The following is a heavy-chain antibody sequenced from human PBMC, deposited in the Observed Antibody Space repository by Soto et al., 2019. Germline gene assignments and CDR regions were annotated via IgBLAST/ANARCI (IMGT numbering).Heavy chain of an antibody. CDR3: ARQAVCASRVKTSSYHGMDV. D-gene: IGHD6-13*01. Sequence: LSLSGAASGFTFSDYYMSWIRQAPGKGLEWVAYSSSSGSTIYYADSGKGRFTISRDNAKNSLYLQMNSLRAEDTAVYYCARQAVCASRVKTSSYHGMDVWGQGTTVPVSS. J-gene: IGHJ6*01. CDR1: GFTFSDYY. CDR2: SSSSGSTI. V-gene: IGHV3-11*04.